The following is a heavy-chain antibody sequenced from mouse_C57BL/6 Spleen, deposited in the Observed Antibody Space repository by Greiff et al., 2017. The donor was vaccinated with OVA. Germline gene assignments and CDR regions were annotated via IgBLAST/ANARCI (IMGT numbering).Heavy chain of an antibody. CDR2: IRSKSNNYAT. J-gene: IGHJ3*01. CDR3: VRQDGSSPWFAY. V-gene: IGHV10-1*01. D-gene: IGHD1-1*01. CDR1: GFSFNTYA. Sequence: EVQLQESGGGLVQPKGSLKLSCAASGFSFNTYAMNWVRQAPGKGLEWVARIRSKSNNYATYYADSVKDRFTISRDDSESMLYLQMNNLKTEDTAMYYCVRQDGSSPWFAYWGQGTLVTVSA.